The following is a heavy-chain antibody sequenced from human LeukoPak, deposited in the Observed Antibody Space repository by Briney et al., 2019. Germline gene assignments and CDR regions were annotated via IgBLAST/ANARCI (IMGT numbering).Heavy chain of an antibody. CDR2: ISSSGSTI. Sequence: PGGSLRLSCAASGFTFSSYEMNWVRQAPGKGLEWVSYISSSGSTIYYADSVKGRFTISRDNAKNSLYLQMNSLRAEDTAVYYCATSFSTLTGFDYWGQGTLVTVSS. D-gene: IGHD1-20*01. V-gene: IGHV3-48*03. J-gene: IGHJ4*02. CDR3: ATSFSTLTGFDY. CDR1: GFTFSSYE.